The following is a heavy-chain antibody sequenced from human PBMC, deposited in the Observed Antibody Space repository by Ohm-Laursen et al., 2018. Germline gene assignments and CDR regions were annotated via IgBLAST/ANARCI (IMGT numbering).Heavy chain of an antibody. CDR2: IDWDDDQ. V-gene: IGHV2-70*16. CDR1: GFSLSTSGMC. J-gene: IGHJ2*01. Sequence: PTQTLTLTCTFSGFSLSTSGMCVGWIRQPQGKALEWLARIDWDDDQFYRTSLKTRLTISKDTSKNQVVLIMTNMDPVDTATYYCARGYSSAYRPWYFDLWGRGTLVTVSS. D-gene: IGHD6-19*01. CDR3: ARGYSSAYRPWYFDL.